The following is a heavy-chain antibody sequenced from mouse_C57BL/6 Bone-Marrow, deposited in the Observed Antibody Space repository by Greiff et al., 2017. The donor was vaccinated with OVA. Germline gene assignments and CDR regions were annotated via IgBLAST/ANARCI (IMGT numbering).Heavy chain of an antibody. J-gene: IGHJ3*01. Sequence: VQLQQSGAELARPGASVKLSCKASGYTFTSYGISWVKQRTGQGLEWIGEIYPRSGNTYYNEKFKGKATLTADKSSSTAYMELRSLTSEDSAVYFCARGERNFAYWGQGTLVTVSA. CDR3: ARGERNFAY. CDR2: IYPRSGNT. CDR1: GYTFTSYG. V-gene: IGHV1-81*01.